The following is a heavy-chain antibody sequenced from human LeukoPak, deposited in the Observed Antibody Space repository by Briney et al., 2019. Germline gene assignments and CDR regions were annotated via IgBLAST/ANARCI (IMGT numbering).Heavy chain of an antibody. CDR1: GYTFTSYG. J-gene: IGHJ4*02. CDR3: ARNYGDYHHLDY. Sequence: ASVKVSFKASGYTFTSYGISWVRQAPGQGLEWMGWIGAYNGNTNYAQKLQGRVTTTTDTSTSTAYMELRSLRSDDTAVYYCARNYGDYHHLDYWGQGTLVTVSS. CDR2: IGAYNGNT. V-gene: IGHV1-18*01. D-gene: IGHD4-17*01.